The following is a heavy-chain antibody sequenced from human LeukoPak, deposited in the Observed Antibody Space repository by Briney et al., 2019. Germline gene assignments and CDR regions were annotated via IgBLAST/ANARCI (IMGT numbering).Heavy chain of an antibody. CDR2: IYYSGST. J-gene: IGHJ4*02. Sequence: PSETLSLTCTVSGGSISSYYWSWIRQPPGKGLEWIGYIYYSGSTNYNPSLRSRVTISVDTSKNQFSLKLSSVTAADTAVYYCARDASSSSWDGGLDYWGQGTLVTVSS. CDR1: GGSISSYY. D-gene: IGHD6-13*01. V-gene: IGHV4-59*01. CDR3: ARDASSSSWDGGLDY.